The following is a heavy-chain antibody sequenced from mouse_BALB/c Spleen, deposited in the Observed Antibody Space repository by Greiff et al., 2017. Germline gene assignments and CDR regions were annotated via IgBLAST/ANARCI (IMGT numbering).Heavy chain of an antibody. CDR2: ISSGGSYT. V-gene: IGHV5-9-3*01. D-gene: IGHD5-5*01. CDR3: AREDYRDWFAY. CDR1: GFTFSSYA. J-gene: IGHJ3*01. Sequence: EVQGVESGGGLVKPGGSLKLSCAVSGFTFSSYAMSWVRQTPEKRLEWVATISSGGSYTYYPDSVKGRFTISRDNAKNTLYLQMSSLRSEDTAMYYCAREDYRDWFAYWGQGTLVTVSA.